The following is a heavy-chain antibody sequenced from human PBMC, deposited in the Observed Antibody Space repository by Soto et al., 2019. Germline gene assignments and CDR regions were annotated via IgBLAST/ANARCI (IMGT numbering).Heavy chain of an antibody. Sequence: GASVKVSCKASGYTFTHFYITWVRQAPGQGLEWMGAISPHNFNTNYAQKFRGRVTLTTEKSTNTAYMDLRSLTSDDTAVYYCARHEGGYDILNGYYKAHHFDYWGQGVPVTVSS. CDR3: ARHEGGYDILNGYYKAHHFDY. V-gene: IGHV1-18*01. D-gene: IGHD3-9*01. CDR1: GYTFTHFY. J-gene: IGHJ4*02. CDR2: ISPHNFNT.